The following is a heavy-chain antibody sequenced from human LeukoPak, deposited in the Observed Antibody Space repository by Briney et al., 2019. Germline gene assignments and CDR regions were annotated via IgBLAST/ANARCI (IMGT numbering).Heavy chain of an antibody. CDR2: IYYSGSA. Sequence: PSETLSLTCTVSGYSISSGYYWGWIRQPPGKGLEWIGYIYYSGSANYNPSLKSRVTISVDMSKNQFSLKLSSVTAADTAVYYCARTTEGYCSSTRCYGFSYYYYMDVWGKGTTVTISS. CDR3: ARTTEGYCSSTRCYGFSYYYYMDV. J-gene: IGHJ6*03. D-gene: IGHD2-2*01. CDR1: GYSISSGYY. V-gene: IGHV4-61*01.